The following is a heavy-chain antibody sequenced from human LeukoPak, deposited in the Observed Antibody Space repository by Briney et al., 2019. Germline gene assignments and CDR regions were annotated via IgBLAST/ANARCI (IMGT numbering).Heavy chain of an antibody. CDR3: ARDLPHSYGYAFDI. V-gene: IGHV4-34*01. CDR2: INHSGST. CDR1: GGSFSGYY. Sequence: PSETLSLTCAVYGGSFSGYYWSWIRQPPGKGLEWIGEINHSGSTNYNPSLKSRVTISVDTSKNQFSLKLSSMTAADTAVYYCARDLPHSYGYAFDIWGQGTMVTVSS. D-gene: IGHD5-18*01. J-gene: IGHJ3*02.